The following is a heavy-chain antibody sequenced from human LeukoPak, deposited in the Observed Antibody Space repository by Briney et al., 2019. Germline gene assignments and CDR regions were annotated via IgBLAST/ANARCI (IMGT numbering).Heavy chain of an antibody. CDR1: GFTFSSSA. V-gene: IGHV3-23*01. J-gene: IGHJ4*02. CDR2: INSSGGRT. CDR3: ARGRAGTFDY. Sequence: GGSLRLSCTTSGFTFSSSAMSWVRQAPGKGLEWVSDINSSGGRTYYADSVKGRFTISRDNAKNSLYLQMNSLRAEETAVYYCARGRAGTFDYWGQGTLVTVSS. D-gene: IGHD6-19*01.